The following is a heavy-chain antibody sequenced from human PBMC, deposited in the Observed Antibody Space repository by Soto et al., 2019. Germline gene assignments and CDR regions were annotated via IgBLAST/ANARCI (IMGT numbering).Heavy chain of an antibody. CDR1: GFTFSSYA. Sequence: QSGGSLRLSCAASGFTFSSYAMHWVRQAPGKGLEWVAVISYDGSNKYYADSVKGRFTISRDNSKNTLYLQMNSLRAEDTAVYYCARDLRSSSGFDYWGQGTLVTVSS. J-gene: IGHJ4*02. V-gene: IGHV3-30-3*01. D-gene: IGHD6-6*01. CDR3: ARDLRSSSGFDY. CDR2: ISYDGSNK.